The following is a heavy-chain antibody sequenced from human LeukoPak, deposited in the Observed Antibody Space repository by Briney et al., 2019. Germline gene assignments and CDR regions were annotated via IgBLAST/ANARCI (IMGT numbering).Heavy chain of an antibody. Sequence: GGSLRLSCAASGFTFSSYAMHWVRQAPGKGLEWVAVISYDGSNKYYADSVKGRFTISRDNSKSTLYLQMNSLRAEDTAVYYCARDFRAYCGGDCYSGDAFDIWGQGTMVTVSS. CDR2: ISYDGSNK. CDR3: ARDFRAYCGGDCYSGDAFDI. J-gene: IGHJ3*02. CDR1: GFTFSSYA. D-gene: IGHD2-21*02. V-gene: IGHV3-30*04.